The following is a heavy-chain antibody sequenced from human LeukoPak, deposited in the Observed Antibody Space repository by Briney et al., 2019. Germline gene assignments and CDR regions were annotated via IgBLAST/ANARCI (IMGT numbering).Heavy chain of an antibody. Sequence: GGSLRLSCAASGFTFSSYWMSWVRQAPGKGLEWVANIKQDGSEKYYVDSVKGRFTISRDNAKNSLYLQMNSLRAEDTALYYCAKDSGSYGGSPGDWGQGTLVTVSS. CDR1: GFTFSSYW. V-gene: IGHV3-7*03. CDR2: IKQDGSEK. CDR3: AKDSGSYGGSPGD. D-gene: IGHD4/OR15-4a*01. J-gene: IGHJ4*02.